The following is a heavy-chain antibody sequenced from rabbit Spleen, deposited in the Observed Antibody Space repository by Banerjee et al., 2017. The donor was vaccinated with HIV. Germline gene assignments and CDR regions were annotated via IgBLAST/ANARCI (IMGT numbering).Heavy chain of an antibody. CDR2: IDPIFGRT. J-gene: IGHJ6*01. CDR3: ARDSGSSFSSYGMDL. CDR1: GFDFSVYG. D-gene: IGHD8-1*01. V-gene: IGHV1S47*01. Sequence: QLVESGGGLVQPGGSLKLSCKASGFDFSVYGLSWVRQAPGKGLEWIGYIDPIFGRTYYASWVNGRFTISSHNAQNTLYLQLNSLTAADTATYFCARDSGSSFSSYGMDLWGQGTLVTVS.